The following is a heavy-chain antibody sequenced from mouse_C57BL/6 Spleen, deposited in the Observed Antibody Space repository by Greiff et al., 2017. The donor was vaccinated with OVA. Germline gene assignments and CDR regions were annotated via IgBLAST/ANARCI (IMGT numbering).Heavy chain of an antibody. Sequence: VQLQQSGPELVKPGASVKISCKASGYTFTDYYMNWVKQSHGKSLEWIGDINPNNGGTSYNQKFKGKATLTVDKSSSTAYMELRSLTSEDSAVYYCARSEGSIYDGYSFAYWGQGTLVTVSA. CDR2: INPNNGGT. V-gene: IGHV1-26*01. J-gene: IGHJ3*01. D-gene: IGHD2-3*01. CDR1: GYTFTDYY. CDR3: ARSEGSIYDGYSFAY.